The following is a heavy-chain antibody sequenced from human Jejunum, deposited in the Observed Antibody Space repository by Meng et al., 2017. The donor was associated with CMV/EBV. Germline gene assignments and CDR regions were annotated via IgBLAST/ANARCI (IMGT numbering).Heavy chain of an antibody. J-gene: IGHJ5*02. CDR3: ARGGTELEHRRSWFDP. D-gene: IGHD1/OR15-1a*01. CDR1: YIVRDHY. CDR2: IHPKSGAM. Sequence: YIVRDHYIYWVRQAPGQGLEWMGWIHPKSGAMNYEDKFQGRVAMTSDTSFSTAYMELRSLRSDDRAVYYCARGGTELEHRRSWFDPWGQGTLVTVSS. V-gene: IGHV1-2*02.